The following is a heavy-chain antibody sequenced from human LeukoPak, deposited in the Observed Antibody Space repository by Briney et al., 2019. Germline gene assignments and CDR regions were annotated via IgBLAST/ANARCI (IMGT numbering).Heavy chain of an antibody. CDR1: GFTFNNYW. Sequence: GGSLRLFCAASGFTFNNYWMTWVRQAPEKGLEWVANINPDGSAKSYADSVKGRFTISRDNAKNSLYLQMNSLRAEDTAVYFCANSPMILKGHYWGQGTLVTVSS. CDR3: ANSPMILKGHY. J-gene: IGHJ4*02. CDR2: INPDGSAK. D-gene: IGHD3-22*01. V-gene: IGHV3-7*01.